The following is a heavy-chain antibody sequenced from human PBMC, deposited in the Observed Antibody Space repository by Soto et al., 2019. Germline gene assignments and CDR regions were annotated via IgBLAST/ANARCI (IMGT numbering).Heavy chain of an antibody. V-gene: IGHV3-33*01. D-gene: IGHD3-22*01. J-gene: IGHJ1*01. CDR1: GFTFSSYG. Sequence: HPVGSLRLSCAASGFTFSSYGMHWVRHAPGKGLDGVAVIWYDGSNKYYADSVKGRFTISRDNSKNTLYLQMNSLRSEDTAVYYCARDQYYYDSSGLQHWGQGTLVTVSS. CDR2: IWYDGSNK. CDR3: ARDQYYYDSSGLQH.